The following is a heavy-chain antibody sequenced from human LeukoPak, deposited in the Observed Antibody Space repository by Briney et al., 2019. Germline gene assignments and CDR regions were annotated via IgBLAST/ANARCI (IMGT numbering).Heavy chain of an antibody. CDR3: ARGGRRDGYNLRFDP. D-gene: IGHD5-24*01. Sequence: PSETLSLTCTVSGGSISSYYWSWIRQPAGKGLEWIGRIYTSGSTNYNPSLKSRVTMSVDTSKNQFSLKLSSVTAADTAVYYCARGGRRDGYNLRFDPWGQGTLVTSPQ. CDR2: IYTSGST. J-gene: IGHJ5*02. CDR1: GGSISSYY. V-gene: IGHV4-4*07.